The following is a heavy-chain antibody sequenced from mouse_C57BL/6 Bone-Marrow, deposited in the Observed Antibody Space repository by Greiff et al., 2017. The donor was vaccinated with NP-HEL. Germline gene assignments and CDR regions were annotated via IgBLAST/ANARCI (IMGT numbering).Heavy chain of an antibody. D-gene: IGHD4-1*01. V-gene: IGHV5-6*01. Sequence: EVKLVESGGDLVKPGGSLKLSCAASGFTFSSYGMSWVRQTPDKRLEWVATISSGGSYTYYPDSVKGRFTISRDNAKNTLYLQMSSLKSEDTAMYYCARQDNWDPFDYWGQGTTLTVSS. J-gene: IGHJ2*01. CDR3: ARQDNWDPFDY. CDR2: ISSGGSYT. CDR1: GFTFSSYG.